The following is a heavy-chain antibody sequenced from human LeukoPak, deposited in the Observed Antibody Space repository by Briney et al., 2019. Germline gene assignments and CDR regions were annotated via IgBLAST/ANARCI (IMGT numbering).Heavy chain of an antibody. Sequence: PGGSLRLSCAASGFTFSSYAMHWVRQAPGKGLEWVAVISYDGSNKYCADSVKGRFTISRDNSKNTLYLQMNSLRAEDTAVYYCARAGAMIVVVIGDYFDYWGQGTLVTVSS. D-gene: IGHD3-22*01. CDR2: ISYDGSNK. CDR1: GFTFSSYA. V-gene: IGHV3-30-3*01. J-gene: IGHJ4*02. CDR3: ARAGAMIVVVIGDYFDY.